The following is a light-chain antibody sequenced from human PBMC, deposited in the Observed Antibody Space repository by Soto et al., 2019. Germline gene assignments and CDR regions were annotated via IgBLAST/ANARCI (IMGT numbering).Light chain of an antibody. CDR1: SSDVGGYNY. Sequence: ALTQPASVSGSPGQSITISCTGTSSDVGGYNYVSWYQQHPGKAPKLMIYDVSNRPSGVSNRFSGSKSGNTASLTISGLQAEDEADYYCSSYTSSSTRGVFGTGTKLTVL. V-gene: IGLV2-14*01. CDR2: DVS. CDR3: SSYTSSSTRGV. J-gene: IGLJ1*01.